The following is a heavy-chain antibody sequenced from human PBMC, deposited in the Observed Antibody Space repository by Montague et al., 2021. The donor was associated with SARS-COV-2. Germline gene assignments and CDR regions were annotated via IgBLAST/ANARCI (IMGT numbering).Heavy chain of an antibody. V-gene: IGHV4-34*01. CDR3: ARGTLLVKSGLVVFLGGIYCFDS. CDR2: SNQGGST. Sequence: SETLSLTCAVYGGSFSNHYWSWIRQPPGKGLEWIGESNQGGSTNYNPSLKSRVTVSVDTSKNQFSLNLRSVTAADTAVYYCARGTLLVKSGLVVFLGGIYCFDSWGQGTLVAVSS. CDR1: GGSFSNHY. D-gene: IGHD3-22*01. J-gene: IGHJ4*02.